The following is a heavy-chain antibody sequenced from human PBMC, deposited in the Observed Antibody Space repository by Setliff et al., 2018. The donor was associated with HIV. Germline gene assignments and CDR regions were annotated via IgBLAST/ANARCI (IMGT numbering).Heavy chain of an antibody. V-gene: IGHV3-15*01. D-gene: IGHD5-12*01. Sequence: GGSLRLSCAASGFTFTNAWMNWFRQAPGKGLEWLGRIKTQSDGGTSDYAESVKGRFSISRDDSKNMLFLQMTGLKAEDTALYYCATLRVYDHWRGHDVFEFWGQGTMVTVSS. CDR1: GFTFTNAW. J-gene: IGHJ3*01. CDR2: IKTQSDGGTS. CDR3: ATLRVYDHWRGHDVFEF.